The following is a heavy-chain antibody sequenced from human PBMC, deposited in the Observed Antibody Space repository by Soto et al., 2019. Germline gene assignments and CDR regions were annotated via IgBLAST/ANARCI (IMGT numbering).Heavy chain of an antibody. D-gene: IGHD6-6*01. J-gene: IGHJ6*02. CDR3: ARDPVYSSSSGYYYGMDV. V-gene: IGHV3-30-3*01. CDR2: ISYDGSNK. CDR1: GFTFSSYA. Sequence: PGGSLRLSCAASGFTFSSYAMHWVRQAPGKGLEWVAVISYDGSNKYYADSVKGRFTISRDNSKNTLYLQMNSLRAEDTAVYYCARDPVYSSSSGYYYGMDVWGQGTTVTVS.